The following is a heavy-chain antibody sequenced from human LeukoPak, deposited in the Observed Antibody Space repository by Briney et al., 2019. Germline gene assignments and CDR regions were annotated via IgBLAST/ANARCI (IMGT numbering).Heavy chain of an antibody. CDR1: GFTFSSYA. J-gene: IGHJ6*03. D-gene: IGHD2-15*01. Sequence: PGGSLRLSCAASGFTFSSYAMHWVRQAPGKGLEWVAVISYDGSNKYYADSVKGRFTISRDNSKNTLYLQMNSLRAEDTAVYYCARDKLTFCIGGSCYYYYYRDVWGKGPTVTVSS. CDR2: ISYDGSNK. V-gene: IGHV3-30*04. CDR3: ARDKLTFCIGGSCYYYYYRDV.